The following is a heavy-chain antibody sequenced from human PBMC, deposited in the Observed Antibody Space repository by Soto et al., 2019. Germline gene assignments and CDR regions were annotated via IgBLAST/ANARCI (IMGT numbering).Heavy chain of an antibody. V-gene: IGHV5-10-1*01. CDR1: GYSFTSYW. CDR3: ARAEQWLISYYYYGMDV. Sequence: GESLKISCKGSGYSFTSYWISWVRQMPGKGLEWTGRIDPSDSYTNYSPSFQGHVTISADKSISTAYLQWSSLKASDTAMYYCARAEQWLISYYYYGMDVWGQGTTVTVSS. J-gene: IGHJ6*02. D-gene: IGHD6-19*01. CDR2: IDPSDSYT.